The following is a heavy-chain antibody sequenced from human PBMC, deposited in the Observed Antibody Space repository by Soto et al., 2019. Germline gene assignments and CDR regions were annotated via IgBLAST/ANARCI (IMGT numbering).Heavy chain of an antibody. D-gene: IGHD2-2*01. Sequence: ASVKVSCKASGYTFTSCGISWVRQAPGQGLEWMGWISAYNGNTNYAQKLQGRVTMTTDTSTSTAYMELRSLRSDDTAVYYCARRSVPAASRAVYYYYGMDVWGQGTTVTVSS. CDR2: ISAYNGNT. J-gene: IGHJ6*02. CDR1: GYTFTSCG. V-gene: IGHV1-18*01. CDR3: ARRSVPAASRAVYYYYGMDV.